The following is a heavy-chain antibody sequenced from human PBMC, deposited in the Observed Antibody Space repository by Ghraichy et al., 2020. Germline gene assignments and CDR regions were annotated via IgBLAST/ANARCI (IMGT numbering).Heavy chain of an antibody. CDR3: ARGSRVVRFYYYDGRDV. D-gene: IGHD4-23*01. V-gene: IGHV3-48*02. J-gene: IGHJ6*02. CDR2: ITSSGRTI. CDR1: GFTFSSYS. Sequence: GGSLRLSCVGSGFTFSSYSMNWVRQSPGKGLEWVSYITSSGRTIFYADSVKGRFTISRDNAQNSLYLQMNSLRDEDTAVYYCARGSRVVRFYYYDGRDVWGHGATVTVS.